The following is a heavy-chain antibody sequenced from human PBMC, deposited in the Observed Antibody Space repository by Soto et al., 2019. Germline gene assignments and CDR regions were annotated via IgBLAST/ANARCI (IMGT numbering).Heavy chain of an antibody. D-gene: IGHD3-3*01. Sequence: GGSLRLSCAASGFTFDDYAMHWVRQAPGKGLEWVSGISWNSGSIGYADSVKGRFTISRDNAKNSLYLQMNSLRAEDTALYYCAKVGYDFWSEVPEAYFDYWGQGTLVTVSS. CDR2: ISWNSGSI. CDR3: AKVGYDFWSEVPEAYFDY. J-gene: IGHJ4*02. CDR1: GFTFDDYA. V-gene: IGHV3-9*01.